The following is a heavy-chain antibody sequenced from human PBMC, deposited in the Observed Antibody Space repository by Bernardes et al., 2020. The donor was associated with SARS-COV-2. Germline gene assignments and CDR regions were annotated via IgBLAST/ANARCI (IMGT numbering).Heavy chain of an antibody. CDR1: GGSFSGYY. J-gene: IGHJ6*02. CDR3: ARVPYYYDSSPTSMDV. CDR2: INHSGST. Sequence: SETLSLTCAVYGGSFSGYYWSWIRQPPGKGLEWIGEINHSGSTNYNPSLKSRVTISVDTSKNQFSLKLSSVTAADTAVYYCARVPYYYDSSPTSMDVWGQGTTVTVSS. V-gene: IGHV4-34*01. D-gene: IGHD3-22*01.